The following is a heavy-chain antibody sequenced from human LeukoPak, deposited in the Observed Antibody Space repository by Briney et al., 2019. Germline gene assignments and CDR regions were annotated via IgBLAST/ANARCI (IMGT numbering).Heavy chain of an antibody. J-gene: IGHJ6*03. D-gene: IGHD2-21*02. Sequence: SETLSLTCTVSGYSISSGYYWGWIRQPPGKGLEWIGSIHHSGSTYYNPSLKSRVTISVDTSKNQFSLKLSSVTAADTAVYYCASSGYMVTTYYYYYYMDVWGKGTTVTVSS. CDR3: ASSGYMVTTYYYYYYMDV. V-gene: IGHV4-38-2*02. CDR2: IHHSGST. CDR1: GYSISSGYY.